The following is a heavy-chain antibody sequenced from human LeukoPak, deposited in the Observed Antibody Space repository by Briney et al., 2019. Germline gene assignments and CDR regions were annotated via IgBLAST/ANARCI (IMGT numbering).Heavy chain of an antibody. CDR3: ARVGLWFGEWLSGMDV. V-gene: IGHV1-69*04. Sequence: SVKVSCKASGGTFSSYAISWVRQAPGQGLEWMGRIIPILGIANYAQKFQGGVTITADKSTSTAYMELSSLRSEDTAVYYCARVGLWFGEWLSGMDVWGQGTTVTVSS. CDR1: GGTFSSYA. J-gene: IGHJ6*02. CDR2: IIPILGIA. D-gene: IGHD3-10*01.